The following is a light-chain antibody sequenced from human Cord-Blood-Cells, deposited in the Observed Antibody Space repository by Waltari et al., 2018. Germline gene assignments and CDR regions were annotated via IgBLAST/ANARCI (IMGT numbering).Light chain of an antibody. CDR1: RSDVGGFNY. Sequence: QSALTHPPSASGSPGQSVTISCTGTRSDVGGFNYVSWYQQHPGKAPKLMIYEVSKRPSGVPDRFSGSKSGNTASLTVSGLQAEDEADYYCSSYAGSNNYVFGTGTKVTVL. CDR2: EVS. CDR3: SSYAGSNNYV. J-gene: IGLJ1*01. V-gene: IGLV2-8*01.